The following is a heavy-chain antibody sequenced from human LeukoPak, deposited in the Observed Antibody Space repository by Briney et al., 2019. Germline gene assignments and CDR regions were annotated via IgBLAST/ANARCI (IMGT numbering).Heavy chain of an antibody. J-gene: IGHJ4*02. CDR1: GGTFSSYA. CDR2: IIPIFATA. D-gene: IGHD3-22*01. V-gene: IGHV1-69*13. Sequence: GASVRASCKASGGTFSSYAISWVRQAPGQGLEWMGGIIPIFATANYAQKFQGRVTITAGESTSTAYMELSSLRSEDTAVYYCARGPITTRSHFDYWGQGTLVTVSS. CDR3: ARGPITTRSHFDY.